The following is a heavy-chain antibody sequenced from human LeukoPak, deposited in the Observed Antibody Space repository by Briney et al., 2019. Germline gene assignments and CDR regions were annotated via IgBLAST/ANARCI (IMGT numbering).Heavy chain of an antibody. V-gene: IGHV3-48*03. CDR2: ISNIDTTI. D-gene: IGHD3-10*01. CDR3: AREGAGIMIRGVILDY. Sequence: GGSLRLSCEASGFTFSSYEMNWVRQAPGKGLEWVSYISNIDTTIYYADSLKGRFTISRDNAKNSLYLQMNSLRAEDTALYYCAREGAGIMIRGVILDYWGQGTLVTVSS. J-gene: IGHJ4*02. CDR1: GFTFSSYE.